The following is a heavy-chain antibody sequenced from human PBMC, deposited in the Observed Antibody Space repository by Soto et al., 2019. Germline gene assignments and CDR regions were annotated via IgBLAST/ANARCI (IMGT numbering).Heavy chain of an antibody. V-gene: IGHV3-30-3*01. D-gene: IGHD5-12*01. CDR2: ISYDGSNK. J-gene: IGHJ4*02. CDR3: ARDGEMATISVGIDY. Sequence: GGSLRLSCAASGFTFSSYAMHWVRQAPGKGLEWVAVISYDGSNKYYADSVKGRFTISRDNSKNTLYLQMNSLRAEDTAVYYCARDGEMATISVGIDYWGQGTLVTVSS. CDR1: GFTFSSYA.